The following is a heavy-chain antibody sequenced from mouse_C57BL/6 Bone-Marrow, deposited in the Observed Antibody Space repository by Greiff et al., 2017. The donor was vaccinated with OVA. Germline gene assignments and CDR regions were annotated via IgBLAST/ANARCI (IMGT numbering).Heavy chain of an antibody. J-gene: IGHJ1*03. D-gene: IGHD3-1*01. CDR1: GYTFTDYY. CDR2: INPNNGGT. Sequence: EVQLQQSGPEPVKPGASVKISCKASGYTFTDYYMNWVKQSHGKSLEWIGDINPNNGGTSYNQKFKGKATLTVDKSSSTAYMELRSLTSEDSAVYYFSGTYWYFDVWGTGTTVTVSS. V-gene: IGHV1-26*01. CDR3: SGTYWYFDV.